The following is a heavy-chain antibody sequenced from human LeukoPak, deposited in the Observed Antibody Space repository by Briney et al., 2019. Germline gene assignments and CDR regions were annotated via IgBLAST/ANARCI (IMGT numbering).Heavy chain of an antibody. CDR2: IYPGDSDT. Sequence: GESLQISCKGSGYIFTSYWIGWVRQVPGKGLEWMGIIYPGDSDTRYSPSFQGQVTISADKSISTAYLQWSSLKASDTAMYYCARRPLAYPYYMDVWGKGTTVTVSS. CDR3: ARRPLAYPYYMDV. D-gene: IGHD3-16*02. V-gene: IGHV5-51*01. CDR1: GYIFTSYW. J-gene: IGHJ6*03.